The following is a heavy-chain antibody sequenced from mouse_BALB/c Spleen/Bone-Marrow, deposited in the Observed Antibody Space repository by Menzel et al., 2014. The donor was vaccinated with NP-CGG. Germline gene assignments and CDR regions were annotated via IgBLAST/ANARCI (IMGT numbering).Heavy chain of an antibody. D-gene: IGHD2-3*01. CDR3: TRDLYDGYSYYAMDY. CDR1: GFTFSSYT. J-gene: IGHJ4*01. CDR2: ITSVGVYT. Sequence: EVQVVESGGGLVKPGGSLKLSCAASGFTFSSYTMSWVRQTPEKRLEWVATITSVGVYTYYPDSVKGRFTISRDNAKNTLYLQTSSLKSEDTAMYYCTRDLYDGYSYYAMDYWGQGTSVTVSS. V-gene: IGHV5-6-4*01.